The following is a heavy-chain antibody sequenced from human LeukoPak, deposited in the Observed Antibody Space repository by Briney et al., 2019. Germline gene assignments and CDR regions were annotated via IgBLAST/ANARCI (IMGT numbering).Heavy chain of an antibody. Sequence: GGSLRLSCAASGFTFSSYAMSWVRQAPGKGLEWVANINPDGSEKYYLDSVKGRFTISRDNARNSLYLQMNSLRAEDTAVYYCARGHYGMDVWGQGTTVTVSS. V-gene: IGHV3-7*01. CDR1: GFTFSSYA. CDR2: INPDGSEK. J-gene: IGHJ6*02. CDR3: ARGHYGMDV.